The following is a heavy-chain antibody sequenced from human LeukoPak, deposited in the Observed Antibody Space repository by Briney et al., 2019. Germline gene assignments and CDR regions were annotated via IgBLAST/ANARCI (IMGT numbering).Heavy chain of an antibody. Sequence: RGSLRLSCAASGFTFSSYGMHWVRQAPGKGLEWVAVISYDGSNKYYADSVKGRFTISRDNSKNTLYLQMNSLRAEDTAVNYCAKDYSYGDYVDYFDYWGQGTLVTVSS. V-gene: IGHV3-30*18. D-gene: IGHD4-17*01. J-gene: IGHJ4*02. CDR3: AKDYSYGDYVDYFDY. CDR2: ISYDGSNK. CDR1: GFTFSSYG.